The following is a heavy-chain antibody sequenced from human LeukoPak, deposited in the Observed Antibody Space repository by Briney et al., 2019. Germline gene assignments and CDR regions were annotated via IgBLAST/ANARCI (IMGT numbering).Heavy chain of an antibody. CDR2: ISGSGGST. Sequence: PGGSLRLSGAASGFTFSSYAMSWVRQAPGKGLEWVSAISGSGGSTYYADSVKGRFTISGDNSKNTLYLQMNSLRAEDTAVYYCAKDFYYGDYSFDYWGQGTLVTVSS. CDR1: GFTFSSYA. CDR3: AKDFYYGDYSFDY. J-gene: IGHJ4*02. V-gene: IGHV3-23*01. D-gene: IGHD4-17*01.